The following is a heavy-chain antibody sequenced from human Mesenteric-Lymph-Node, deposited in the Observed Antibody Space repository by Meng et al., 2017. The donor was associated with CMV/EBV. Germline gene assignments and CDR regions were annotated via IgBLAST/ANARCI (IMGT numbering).Heavy chain of an antibody. CDR1: GDSVTSGAYH. CDR2: IYGTGIT. CDR3: AKSRSSTPGIVDD. V-gene: IGHV4-61*08. J-gene: IGHJ4*02. D-gene: IGHD2/OR15-2a*01. Sequence: QVQLRGSGPGLVKPSETLSLTCIVSGDSVTSGAYHWSWNRQSPGKGLEWIGYIYGTGITIYNPSLKSRVTILLETSKNQLTLKLNSVTTADTAVYYCAKSRSSTPGIVDDWGQGTLVTVSS.